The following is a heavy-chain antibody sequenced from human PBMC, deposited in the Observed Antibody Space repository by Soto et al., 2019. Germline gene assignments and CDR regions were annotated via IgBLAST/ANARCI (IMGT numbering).Heavy chain of an antibody. CDR3: ANDSLVPAATFDY. D-gene: IGHD2-2*01. CDR2: ISYDGSNK. CDR1: GFTFSSYG. Sequence: GGSLRLSCAASGFTFSSYGMHWVRQAPGKGLEWVAVISYDGSNKYYADSVKGRFTISRDNSKNTLYLQMNSLRAEDTAVYYCANDSLVPAATFDYWGQGTLVTVSS. V-gene: IGHV3-30*18. J-gene: IGHJ4*02.